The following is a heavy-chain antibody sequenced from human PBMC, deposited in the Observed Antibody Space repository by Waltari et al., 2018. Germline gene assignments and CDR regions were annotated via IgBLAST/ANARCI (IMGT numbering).Heavy chain of an antibody. V-gene: IGHV3-7*01. D-gene: IGHD2-8*01. CDR3: ARGPIVYPTFYWFDP. J-gene: IGHJ5*02. Sequence: GESGGGLVQPGGCLRLSGAASGFTFSNYWMSWVRQTPGKGLECVANIEQDGSENSYVDSLKGRFTLSRDNAMTSLFLQMTTLRAQDTGVYYCARGPIVYPTFYWFDPWCRCTLVPVSS. CDR2: IEQDGSEN. CDR1: GFTFSNYW.